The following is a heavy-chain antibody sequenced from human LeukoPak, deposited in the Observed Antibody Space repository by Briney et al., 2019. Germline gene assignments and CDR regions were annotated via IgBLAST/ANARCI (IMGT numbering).Heavy chain of an antibody. D-gene: IGHD2-15*01. V-gene: IGHV3-23*01. CDR2: ISGSGGST. Sequence: PGGSLRLSCAASGFTLSSYAMSWVRQAPGKGLEWVSAISGSGGSTYYADSVKGRFTISRDNSKNTLYLQMNSLRAEDTAVYYCARYCSGGSCYGSVDYWGQGTLVTVSS. CDR3: ARYCSGGSCYGSVDY. J-gene: IGHJ4*02. CDR1: GFTLSSYA.